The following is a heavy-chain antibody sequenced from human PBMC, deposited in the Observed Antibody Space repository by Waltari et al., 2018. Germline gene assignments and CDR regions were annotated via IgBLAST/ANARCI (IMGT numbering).Heavy chain of an antibody. CDR3: AGVKGSGVAAAGLPWFDP. D-gene: IGHD6-13*01. V-gene: IGHV4-34*01. CDR2: INHSGST. CDR1: GGSFSGYY. Sequence: QVQLQQWGAGLLKPSETLSLTCAVYGGSFSGYYWSWIRQPPGKGLEWIGEINHSGSTNYNPSLKSRVTISVDTSKNQFSLKLSSVTAADTAVYYCAGVKGSGVAAAGLPWFDPWGQGTLVTVSS. J-gene: IGHJ5*02.